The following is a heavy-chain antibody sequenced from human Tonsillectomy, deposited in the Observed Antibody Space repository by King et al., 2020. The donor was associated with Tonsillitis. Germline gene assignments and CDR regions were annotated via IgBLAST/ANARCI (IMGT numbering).Heavy chain of an antibody. CDR1: RDTFSSYA. J-gene: IGHJ5*02. V-gene: IGHV1-69*12. Sequence: QLVQSGAEVKKPGSSVKVSCKASRDTFSSYAINWVRQAPGQGLEWMGGIIPIFTTTKYAQNFEGRITITADESTSTAYMTLNSLRSDDTAFYYCASASSLWYRLDPWGQGTLVTVAS. CDR3: ASASSLWYRLDP. D-gene: IGHD2-21*01. CDR2: IIPIFTTT.